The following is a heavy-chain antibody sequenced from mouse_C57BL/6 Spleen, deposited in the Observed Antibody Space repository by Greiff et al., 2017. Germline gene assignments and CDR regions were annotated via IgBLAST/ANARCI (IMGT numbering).Heavy chain of an antibody. Sequence: EVKVVESGGGLVQPGGSLKLSCAASGFTFSDYYMYWVRQTPEKRLEWVAYISNGGGSTYYPDTVKGRFTISRDNAKNTLYLQMSRLKSEDTAMYYCARSSYYYGIDYWGQGTSVTVSS. CDR3: ARSSYYYGIDY. CDR1: GFTFSDYY. V-gene: IGHV5-12*01. CDR2: ISNGGGST. J-gene: IGHJ4*01.